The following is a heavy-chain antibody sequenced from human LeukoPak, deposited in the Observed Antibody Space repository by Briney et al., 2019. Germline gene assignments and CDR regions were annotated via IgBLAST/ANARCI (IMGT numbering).Heavy chain of an antibody. J-gene: IGHJ6*03. CDR2: ISAHNGNT. CDR1: SYTFTTYI. Sequence: ASVKVSCKASSYTFTTYIISWVRQAPGQGLEWMGWISAHNGNTNYAQNFQGRITVTTDTSTSTAYMELRSLRSDDTGVYYCARDPHYCSGGSCHEDYYYMDVWGRGTTVTVSS. D-gene: IGHD2-15*01. V-gene: IGHV1-18*01. CDR3: ARDPHYCSGGSCHEDYYYMDV.